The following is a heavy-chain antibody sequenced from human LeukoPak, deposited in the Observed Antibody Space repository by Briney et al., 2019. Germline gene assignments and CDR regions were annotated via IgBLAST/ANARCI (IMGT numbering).Heavy chain of an antibody. D-gene: IGHD6-19*01. V-gene: IGHV4-59*01. CDR2: IYYSGST. J-gene: IGHJ4*02. CDR1: GGSTNSYY. Sequence: SETLSLTCTVSGGSTNSYYWSWIRQPPGRGLEWVGYIYYSGSTNYKPSLKRRVTTSVDTPKNQFSLKVSSVTAADTAVYYCASSRSSSGWSLIDYWGQGALVTVSS. CDR3: ASSRSSSGWSLIDY.